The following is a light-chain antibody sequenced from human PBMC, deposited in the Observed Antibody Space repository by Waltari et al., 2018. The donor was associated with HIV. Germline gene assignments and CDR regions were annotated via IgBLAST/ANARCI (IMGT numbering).Light chain of an antibody. V-gene: IGLV1-40*01. CDR1: SSNIGAGYD. Sequence: QSVLTQPPSVSGAPGQGVTISCTGSSSNIGAGYDVHWYQQLPGTAPKFLIFGYISRPQGVPDRFSGSKSATSAALAITGLQAEDEADYYCQSFDSSLNGVVFGGGTKLTVL. J-gene: IGLJ2*01. CDR2: GYI. CDR3: QSFDSSLNGVV.